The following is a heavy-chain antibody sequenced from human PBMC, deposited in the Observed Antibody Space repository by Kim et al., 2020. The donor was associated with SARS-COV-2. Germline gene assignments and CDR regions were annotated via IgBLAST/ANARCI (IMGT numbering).Heavy chain of an antibody. CDR3: ARDPGYYYDSSGYYSAVSYYYYYYGMDV. D-gene: IGHD3-22*01. V-gene: IGHV3-21*01. J-gene: IGHJ6*02. CDR2: ISSSSSYI. Sequence: WGSLRLSCAASGFTFSSYSMNWVRQAPGKGLEWVSSISSSSSYIYYADSVKGRFTISRDNAKNSLYLQMNSLRAEDTAVYYCARDPGYYYDSSGYYSAVSYYYYYYGMDVWGQGTTVTVSS. CDR1: GFTFSSYS.